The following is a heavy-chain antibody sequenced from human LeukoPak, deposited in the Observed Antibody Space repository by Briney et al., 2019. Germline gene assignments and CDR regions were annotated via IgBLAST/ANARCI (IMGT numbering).Heavy chain of an antibody. CDR1: GYRFTNYW. V-gene: IGHV5-51*01. D-gene: IGHD3-22*01. CDR3: ARRGYDSRGYHFYFDY. Sequence: GESLKISCKASGYRFTNYWIGWVRQMPGKGLEWMGIIYPGTSDTKYSPSFQGQVTFSADKSISTAYLQWSSLKASDTAMYYCARRGYDSRGYHFYFDYWGQGTLVTVSS. CDR2: IYPGTSDT. J-gene: IGHJ4*02.